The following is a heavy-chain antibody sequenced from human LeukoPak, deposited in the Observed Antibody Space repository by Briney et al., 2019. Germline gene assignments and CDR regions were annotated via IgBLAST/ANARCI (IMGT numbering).Heavy chain of an antibody. CDR1: GYTFTSYA. CDR3: ARSREADYDFWSGYYKYYFDY. CDR2: INTNTGNP. Sequence: GASVKVSCKASGYTFTSYAMNWVRQAPGQGLEWMGWINTNTGNPTYAQGFTGRFVFPLDTSVSTAYLQISSLKAEDTAVYYCARSREADYDFWSGYYKYYFDYWGQGTLVTVSS. J-gene: IGHJ4*02. D-gene: IGHD3-3*01. V-gene: IGHV7-4-1*02.